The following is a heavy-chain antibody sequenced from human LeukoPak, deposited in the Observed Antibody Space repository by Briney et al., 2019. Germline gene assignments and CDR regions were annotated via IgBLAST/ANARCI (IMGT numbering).Heavy chain of an antibody. J-gene: IGHJ4*02. CDR3: AKCSIVIRGILIIGFHKEAYYFDY. V-gene: IGHV3-23*01. Sequence: ATSGRAGGTKYADSVKGRFTISRDNSLNTVYLQMNSLRAEDTAVYSCAKCSIVIRGILIIGFHKEAYYFDYWGQGILVTVSS. D-gene: IGHD3-10*01. CDR2: TSGRAGGT.